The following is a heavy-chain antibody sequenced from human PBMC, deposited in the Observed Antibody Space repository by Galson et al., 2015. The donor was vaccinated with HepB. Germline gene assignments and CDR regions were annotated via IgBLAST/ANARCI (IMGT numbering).Heavy chain of an antibody. J-gene: IGHJ4*02. D-gene: IGHD3-16*01. Sequence: SVKVSCKASGYTFTSYYMHWVRQAPGQGLEWMGSIRPSGGNTNYAQKFQGRVTMTSDTSTSTVYMELNSLRSEDTAVYYCARPLGGEIPPYNYWGQGTLVTVSS. V-gene: IGHV1-46*01. CDR2: IRPSGGNT. CDR3: ARPLGGEIPPYNY. CDR1: GYTFTSYY.